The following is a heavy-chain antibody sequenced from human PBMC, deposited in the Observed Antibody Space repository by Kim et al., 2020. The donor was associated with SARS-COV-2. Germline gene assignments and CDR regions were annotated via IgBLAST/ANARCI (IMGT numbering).Heavy chain of an antibody. CDR2: IYYSGST. J-gene: IGHJ5*02. V-gene: IGHV4-59*01. CDR3: ARVGDSSGYYLGDWFDP. D-gene: IGHD3-22*01. CDR1: GGSISSYY. Sequence: SETLSLTCTVSGGSISSYYWSWIRQPPGKGLEWIGYIYYSGSTNYNPSLKSRVTISVDTSKNQFSLKLSSVTAADTAVYYCARVGDSSGYYLGDWFDPWGQGTMVTVSS.